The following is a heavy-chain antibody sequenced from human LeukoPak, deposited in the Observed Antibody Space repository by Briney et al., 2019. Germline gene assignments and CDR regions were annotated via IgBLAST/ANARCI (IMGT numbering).Heavy chain of an antibody. J-gene: IGHJ4*02. CDR1: GYTFTSYA. CDR2: INAGSGHT. V-gene: IGHV1-3*03. CDR3: ARAGGYCGRISCPYYFDY. D-gene: IGHD2-15*01. Sequence: ASVKVSCKASGYTFTSYAIHWVRQAPGQRLEWMGWINAGSGHTKYSQEFQGRVTITRDTSASTAYMELSSLRSEDTAVYYCARAGGYCGRISCPYYFDYWGQGSLVAVSS.